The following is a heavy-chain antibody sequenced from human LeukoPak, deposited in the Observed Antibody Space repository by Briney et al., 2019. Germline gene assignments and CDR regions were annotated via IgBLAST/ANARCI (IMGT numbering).Heavy chain of an antibody. Sequence: GGSLRLSCAASGFAFSSYVLHWVRRAPGKGPEWVSAIGTGGDTYYADSVMGRFTISRDNAKKSLYLQMNSLMAEDMAVYYCARVIVGSAAAAFNWFDPWGQGTLVTVSS. J-gene: IGHJ5*02. V-gene: IGHV3-47*02. D-gene: IGHD6-13*01. CDR3: ARVIVGSAAAAFNWFDP. CDR2: IGTGGDT. CDR1: GFAFSSYV.